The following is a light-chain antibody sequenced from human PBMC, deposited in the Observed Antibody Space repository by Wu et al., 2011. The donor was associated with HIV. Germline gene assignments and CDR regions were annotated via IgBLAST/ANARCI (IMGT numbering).Light chain of an antibody. CDR3: QNYNSAPRT. V-gene: IGKV1-27*01. CDR2: AAS. Sequence: YQQKPGKVPNLLIYAASTLQSGSHLGSGAVDLGQIFTLSISTLQPEDVATYYCQNYNSAPRTFGQGTKVEIK. J-gene: IGKJ1*01.